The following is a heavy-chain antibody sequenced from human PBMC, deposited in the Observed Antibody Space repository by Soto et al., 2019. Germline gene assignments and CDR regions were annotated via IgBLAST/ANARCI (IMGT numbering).Heavy chain of an antibody. CDR2: ISAYNGNT. D-gene: IGHD2-2*01. CDR1: GYTFTSYG. CDR3: ARGARLIGYCISTSCRYYYYGMDV. J-gene: IGHJ6*02. Sequence: GASVKVSCKASGYTFTSYGISWVRQAPGQGLEWMGWISAYNGNTNYAQKLQGRVTMTTDTSTSTAYMELRSLRSDDTAVYYCARGARLIGYCISTSCRYYYYGMDVWG. V-gene: IGHV1-18*01.